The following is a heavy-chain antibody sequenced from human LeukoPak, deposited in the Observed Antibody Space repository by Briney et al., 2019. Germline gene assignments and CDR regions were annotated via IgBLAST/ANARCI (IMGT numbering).Heavy chain of an antibody. CDR3: ATEGYYDSSGYYRYYFDY. D-gene: IGHD3-22*01. CDR1: GYTLTELS. J-gene: IGHJ4*02. V-gene: IGHV1-24*01. CDR2: FDPEDGET. Sequence: ASVKVSCKVSGYTLTELSMHWVRQAPGKGLEWMGGFDPEDGETIYAQKFQGRVTMTEDTSTDTAYMELSSLRSEDTAVYYCATEGYYDSSGYYRYYFDYWGQGTLVTVSS.